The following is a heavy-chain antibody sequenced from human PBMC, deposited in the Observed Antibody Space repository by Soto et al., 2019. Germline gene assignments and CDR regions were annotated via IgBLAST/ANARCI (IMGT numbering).Heavy chain of an antibody. D-gene: IGHD4-17*01. J-gene: IGHJ3*02. CDR3: AKELSGYGDYGAFDI. CDR1: GFTFSSYG. V-gene: IGHV3-30*18. Sequence: QVQLVESGGGVVQPGRSLRLSCAASGFTFSSYGMHWVRQAPGKGLEWVAVISYDGSNKYYADSVKGRFTISRDNSKNPLYMQMNSLRAEDTAVYYCAKELSGYGDYGAFDIWGQGTMVTVSS. CDR2: ISYDGSNK.